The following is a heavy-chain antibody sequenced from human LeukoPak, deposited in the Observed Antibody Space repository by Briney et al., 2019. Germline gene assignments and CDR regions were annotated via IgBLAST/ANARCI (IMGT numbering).Heavy chain of an antibody. Sequence: GGSLRLSCAASGFTFSSYAMSWVRQAPGKGLEWVSAISGSGGSTYYADSGKGRLNISRDNSKNTLYLQMNSLRAEDTAVYYCAKDKSVYCSSTSCYNNLDYWGQGTLVTVSS. V-gene: IGHV3-23*01. D-gene: IGHD2-2*02. J-gene: IGHJ4*02. CDR3: AKDKSVYCSSTSCYNNLDY. CDR2: ISGSGGST. CDR1: GFTFSSYA.